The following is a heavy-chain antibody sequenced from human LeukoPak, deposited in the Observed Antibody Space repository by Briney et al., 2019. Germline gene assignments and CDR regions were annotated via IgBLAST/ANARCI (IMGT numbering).Heavy chain of an antibody. CDR1: GFTFSSYA. CDR3: ARDPTAMDAHYFDY. CDR2: ISYDGSNK. D-gene: IGHD5-18*01. J-gene: IGHJ4*02. V-gene: IGHV3-30*04. Sequence: GGSLRLSCAASGFTFSSYAMHWFRQAPRKRLHWVAVISYDGSNKYYADSVKGRFTISRDNSKNTLYLQMNSLRAEDTAVYYCARDPTAMDAHYFDYWGQGTLVTVSS.